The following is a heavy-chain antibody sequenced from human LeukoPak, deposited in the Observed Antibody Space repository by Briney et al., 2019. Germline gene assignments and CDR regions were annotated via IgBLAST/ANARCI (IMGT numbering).Heavy chain of an antibody. Sequence: GGSLRLSCAASGVTFSNYWMSWVRQAPGKGLEWVANIKEDGSEKYYVDSVKGRFTISRDNAKNSVYLQMNSLRAEDTAVYYCARGRFNYDSTGYSSFYYWGQGTLVTVSS. D-gene: IGHD3-22*01. J-gene: IGHJ4*02. CDR2: IKEDGSEK. CDR3: ARGRFNYDSTGYSSFYY. CDR1: GVTFSNYW. V-gene: IGHV3-7*01.